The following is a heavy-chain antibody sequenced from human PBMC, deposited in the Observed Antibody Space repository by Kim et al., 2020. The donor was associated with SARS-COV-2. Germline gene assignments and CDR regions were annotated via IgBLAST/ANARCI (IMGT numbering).Heavy chain of an antibody. CDR3: AREAALIAAPQKNFDY. CDR2: INPSGAFT. V-gene: IGHV1-46*01. J-gene: IGHJ4*02. Sequence: ASVKVSCKASGFPFTNYFMHWVRRAPGQGLEWMGTINPSGAFTLFTQKYQGRVIITKDTSTSTVYMEVSSLRSEDTAVYFCAREAALIAAPQKNFDYWGQGTLVTVSS. CDR1: GFPFTNYF. D-gene: IGHD6-25*01.